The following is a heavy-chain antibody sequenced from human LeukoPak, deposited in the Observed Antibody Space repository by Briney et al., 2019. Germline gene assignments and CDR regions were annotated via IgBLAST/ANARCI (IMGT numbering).Heavy chain of an antibody. CDR1: GGNFSRYA. CDR3: ARLTGIRNDY. D-gene: IGHD1-20*01. V-gene: IGHV1-69*13. J-gene: IGHJ4*02. Sequence: ASVKVSCKASGGNFSRYAISWMRQAPGQGLEWMGGIIPMFGTANYAQKFQDRVTITADESTSIVYMELSSLRSEDTAVYYCARLTGIRNDYWGQGTLVTVSS. CDR2: IIPMFGTA.